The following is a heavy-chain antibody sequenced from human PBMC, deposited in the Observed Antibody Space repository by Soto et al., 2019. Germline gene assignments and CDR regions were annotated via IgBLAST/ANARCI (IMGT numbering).Heavy chain of an antibody. CDR3: ARDRYYDSSGPVTDAFDI. J-gene: IGHJ3*02. V-gene: IGHV1-69*08. Sequence: QVQLVQSGAEVKKPGSSVKVSCKASGGTFSSYTISWVRQAPGQGLEWMGRIIPILGIANYAQKFQGRVTITADKSTSTAYMELSSLRSEDTAVYYCARDRYYDSSGPVTDAFDIWGQGTIVTVSS. CDR1: GGTFSSYT. D-gene: IGHD3-22*01. CDR2: IIPILGIA.